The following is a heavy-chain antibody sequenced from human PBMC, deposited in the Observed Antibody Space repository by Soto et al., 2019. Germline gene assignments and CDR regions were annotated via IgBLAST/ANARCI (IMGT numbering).Heavy chain of an antibody. CDR2: ISWNSGSI. Sequence: EVQLVESGGGLVQPGRSLRLSCAASGFTFEDYAMHWVRQVQGRGLEGASGISWNSGSIGNADSVKGRLTISRDNAKNSLYLQMNSLRAEDTALYYCAKGTGYSSSSGGSLDYWGQGTLVTVSS. J-gene: IGHJ4*02. V-gene: IGHV3-9*01. CDR3: AKGTGYSSSSGGSLDY. D-gene: IGHD6-6*01. CDR1: GFTFEDYA.